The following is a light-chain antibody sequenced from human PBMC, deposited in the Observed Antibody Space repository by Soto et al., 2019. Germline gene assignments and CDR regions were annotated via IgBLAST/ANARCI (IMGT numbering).Light chain of an antibody. V-gene: IGKV1-5*01. CDR1: QSISSC. Sequence: DIQMTQSPSTLSASVGDRVTITCRASQSISSCLAWYQQKPGKAPKLLIYDASSLESGVPSRFSGSGSGTEFTLTISSLQSEDFAVYYCQQYNNWPWTFGQGTKVEIK. CDR3: QQYNNWPWT. CDR2: DAS. J-gene: IGKJ1*01.